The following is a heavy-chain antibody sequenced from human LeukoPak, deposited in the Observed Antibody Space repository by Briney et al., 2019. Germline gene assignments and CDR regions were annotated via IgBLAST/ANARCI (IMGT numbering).Heavy chain of an antibody. CDR2: IYSGGST. Sequence: GGSLRLSCAASGFTVSSNYMSWVRQAPGKGLEWVSVIYSGGSTYYADSVKGRFTISRDNSKNTLYLQMNSLRAEDTAVYYCASNTYYYDSSAYYLFYYYYGMDVWGQGTTVTVSS. D-gene: IGHD3-22*01. J-gene: IGHJ6*02. CDR1: GFTVSSNY. V-gene: IGHV3-53*01. CDR3: ASNTYYYDSSAYYLFYYYYGMDV.